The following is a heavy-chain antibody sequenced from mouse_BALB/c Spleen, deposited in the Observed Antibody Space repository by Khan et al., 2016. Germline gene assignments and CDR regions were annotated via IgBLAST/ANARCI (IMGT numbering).Heavy chain of an antibody. Sequence: EVKLLESGGGLVQPGGSLKLSCAASGFDFRRYWMSWVRQAPGKGLEWIGEINPDSRTINYSPSLKDKFTISRDHAKSTLYLQMSKVRSEDTALYYWSSAGYDGYLAYWGQGTLVSVSA. D-gene: IGHD2-10*02. CDR3: SSAGYDGYLAY. V-gene: IGHV4-1*02. J-gene: IGHJ3*01. CDR2: INPDSRTI. CDR1: GFDFRRYW.